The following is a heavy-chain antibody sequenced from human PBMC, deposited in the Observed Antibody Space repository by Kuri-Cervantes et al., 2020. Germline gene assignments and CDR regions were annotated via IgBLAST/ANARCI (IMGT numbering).Heavy chain of an antibody. CDR2: IRDSGGST. Sequence: GESLKISCAASGFSFTIYAMHWVRQAPGKGLEWVSAIRDSGGSTYYADSGKGRFTISRDNSKNTLYMQMNSLRAEDTAVYYCAKGFRPSGSYYYYMDVWGKGTTVTVSS. J-gene: IGHJ6*03. CDR1: GFSFTIYA. CDR3: AKGFRPSGSYYYYMDV. V-gene: IGHV3-23*01. D-gene: IGHD6-25*01.